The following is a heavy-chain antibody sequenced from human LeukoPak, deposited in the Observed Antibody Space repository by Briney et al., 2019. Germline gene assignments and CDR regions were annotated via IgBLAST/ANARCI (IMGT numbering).Heavy chain of an antibody. J-gene: IGHJ4*02. CDR1: GYTFTGYY. CDR3: AREGGGSSQTGDY. D-gene: IGHD1-14*01. Sequence: ASVKVSCKASGYTFTGYYMHWVRQAPGQGLEWMGRINPNNGGTDYAQKFQGRVTVTGDTSISTAYMEMSSLRSDDTAVYYYAREGGGSSQTGDYWGQGTLVTVSS. V-gene: IGHV1-2*06. CDR2: INPNNGGT.